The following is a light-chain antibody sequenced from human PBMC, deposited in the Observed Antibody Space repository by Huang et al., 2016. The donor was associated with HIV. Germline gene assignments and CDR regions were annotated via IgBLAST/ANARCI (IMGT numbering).Light chain of an antibody. CDR1: QSVSSD. J-gene: IGKJ1*01. CDR3: QQRSNWPPWT. Sequence: EIVLTQSPATLYLSPGERATLSCRASQSVSSDLAWCQQKPGQAPRLLIYATSSRAAGLPGRFSGSGSGTDFTLTISSLEPEDFAVYYCQQRSNWPPWTFGQGTKVEIK. CDR2: ATS. V-gene: IGKV3-11*01.